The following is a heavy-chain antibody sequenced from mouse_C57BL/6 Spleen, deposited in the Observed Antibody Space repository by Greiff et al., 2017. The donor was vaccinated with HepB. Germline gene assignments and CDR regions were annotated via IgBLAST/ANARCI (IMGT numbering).Heavy chain of an antibody. CDR2: IHPNSGST. V-gene: IGHV1-64*01. Sequence: QVQLQQPGAELVKPGASVKLFCKASGYTFTSYWMHWVKQRPGQGLEWIGMIHPNSGSTNYNEKFKSKATLTVDKSSSTAYMQLSSLTSDDSAFYYCARSESPYDYGSSSSFDYWGQGTTLTVSS. D-gene: IGHD1-1*01. J-gene: IGHJ2*01. CDR3: ARSESPYDYGSSSSFDY. CDR1: GYTFTSYW.